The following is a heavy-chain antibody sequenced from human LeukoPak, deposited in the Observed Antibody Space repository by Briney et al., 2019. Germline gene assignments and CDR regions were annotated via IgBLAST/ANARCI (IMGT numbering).Heavy chain of an antibody. Sequence: SVKVSCKASGGTFSSHAISWVRQAPGQGLEWMGGIIPIFGTANYAQKFQGRVTITADESTSTAYMELSSLRSEDTAVYYCARGSVWFGELSYYYYYGMDVWGQGTTVTVSS. J-gene: IGHJ6*02. CDR1: GGTFSSHA. CDR2: IIPIFGTA. CDR3: ARGSVWFGELSYYYYYGMDV. D-gene: IGHD3-10*01. V-gene: IGHV1-69*13.